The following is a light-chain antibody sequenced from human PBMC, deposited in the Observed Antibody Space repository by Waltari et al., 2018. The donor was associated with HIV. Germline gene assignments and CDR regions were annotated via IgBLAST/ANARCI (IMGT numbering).Light chain of an antibody. CDR1: NSNIGSNT. CDR2: HNK. J-gene: IGLJ2*01. CDR3: AAWDDSLNGVV. Sequence: QSVLTQPPSASGTPGQRVTISCSGSNSNIGSNTVNWYQQLPGTAPKLLIYHNKQRPSGVPDRISGSKSGTSASLAISGLQSEDEADYYCAAWDDSLNGVVFGGGTKRTVL. V-gene: IGLV1-44*01.